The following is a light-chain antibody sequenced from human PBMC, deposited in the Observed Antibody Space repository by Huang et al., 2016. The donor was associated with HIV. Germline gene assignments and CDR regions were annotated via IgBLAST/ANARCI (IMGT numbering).Light chain of an antibody. J-gene: IGKJ1*01. CDR2: GAS. CDR1: QSISNY. CDR3: QQSYNTPPT. Sequence: DIQMTQSPASLSASVGDRVTITCRATQSISNYVNWYQQKPGKAPTHLIYGASTLQSGVPSRFSGSGSGTDFTLTISSLQPEDFTTYYCQQSYNTPPTFGQGTKVEI. V-gene: IGKV1-39*01.